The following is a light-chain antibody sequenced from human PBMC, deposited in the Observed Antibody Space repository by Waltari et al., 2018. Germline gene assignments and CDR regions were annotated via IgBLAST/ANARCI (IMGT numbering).Light chain of an antibody. CDR1: QSVSSY. V-gene: IGKV3-11*01. Sequence: EIVLTQSPATLSLSPGERATLSCRASQSVSSYLAWYQHKPGQAPRLLIYDASNRATGIPARFSGSGSGTGFTLTISSLEPEDFAVYYCQQRRKTFGGGTKVEIK. CDR3: QQRRKT. J-gene: IGKJ4*01. CDR2: DAS.